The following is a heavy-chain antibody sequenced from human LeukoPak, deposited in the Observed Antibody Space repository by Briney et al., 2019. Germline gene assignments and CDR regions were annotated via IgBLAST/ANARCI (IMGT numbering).Heavy chain of an antibody. V-gene: IGHV4-59*12. CDR3: AREKGENYESSGYVDY. CDR1: GGSISSYY. Sequence: PSETLSLTCTVSGGSISSYYWSWIRQPPGKGLEWIGNIYHSGSTYYNPSLKSRAAISVDTSKNQFSLKLSSVTAADTAVYYCAREKGENYESSGYVDYWGQGTLVTVSS. J-gene: IGHJ4*02. CDR2: IYHSGST. D-gene: IGHD3-22*01.